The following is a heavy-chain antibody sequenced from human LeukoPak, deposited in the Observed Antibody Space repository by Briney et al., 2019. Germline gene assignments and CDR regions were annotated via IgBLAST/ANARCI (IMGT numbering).Heavy chain of an antibody. CDR3: ARGGILWFGELEYFDY. D-gene: IGHD3-10*01. CDR1: GFTFSSYS. CDR2: IYSGGST. V-gene: IGHV3-66*01. J-gene: IGHJ4*02. Sequence: GGSLRLSCAASGFTFSSYSMNWVRQAPGKGLEWVSVIYSGGSTYYADSVKGRFTISRDNSKNTLYLQMNSLRAEDTAVYYCARGGILWFGELEYFDYWGQGTLVTVSS.